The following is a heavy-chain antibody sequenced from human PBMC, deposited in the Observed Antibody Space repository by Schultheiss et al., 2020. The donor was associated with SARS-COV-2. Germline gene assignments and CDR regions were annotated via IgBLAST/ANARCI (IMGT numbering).Heavy chain of an antibody. Sequence: SQTLSLTCAVYGGSFSDYYWSWIRQPPGKGLEWIGEINHSGSTNYNPSLKSRVTISVDTSKNQFSLKLSSVTAADTAVYYCARGIVVGATGDAFDIWGQGTMVTVSS. CDR3: ARGIVVGATGDAFDI. J-gene: IGHJ3*02. CDR1: GGSFSDYY. V-gene: IGHV4-34*01. D-gene: IGHD1-26*01. CDR2: INHSGST.